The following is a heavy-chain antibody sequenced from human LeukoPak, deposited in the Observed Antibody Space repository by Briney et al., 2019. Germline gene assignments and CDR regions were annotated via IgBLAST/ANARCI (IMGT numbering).Heavy chain of an antibody. Sequence: GGSLRLSCAASGFTVSSNYMSWVRQAPGKGLEWVSVIHSGGSTYYADSVKGRFTISRDNSKNTLYLQMNSLRAEDTAVYYCARDMYSSGWYYFDYWGQGTLVTVSS. CDR2: IHSGGST. V-gene: IGHV3-53*01. D-gene: IGHD6-19*01. J-gene: IGHJ4*02. CDR1: GFTVSSNY. CDR3: ARDMYSSGWYYFDY.